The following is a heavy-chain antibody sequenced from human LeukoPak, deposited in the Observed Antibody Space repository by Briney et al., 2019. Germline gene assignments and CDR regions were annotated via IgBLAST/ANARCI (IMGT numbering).Heavy chain of an antibody. V-gene: IGHV3-66*01. J-gene: IGHJ4*02. CDR3: ATGYYDSGPDY. D-gene: IGHD3-22*01. CDR1: GFTVSSNY. CDR2: IYSGGST. Sequence: PGGSLRLSCAASGFTVSSNYMSWVRQAPGKGLEWVSVIYSGGSTYYAGSVKGRFTISRDNSKNTLYLQMNSLRAEDTAVYYCATGYYDSGPDYWGQGTLVTVSS.